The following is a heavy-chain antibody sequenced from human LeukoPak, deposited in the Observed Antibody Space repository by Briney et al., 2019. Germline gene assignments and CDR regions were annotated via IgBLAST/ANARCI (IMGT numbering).Heavy chain of an antibody. CDR1: GYTFTSYY. V-gene: IGHV1-2*02. J-gene: IGHJ4*02. Sequence: ASVKVSCKASGYTFTSYYMHWVRQAPGQGLEWMGWINPNSGGTNYAQKFQGRVTMTRDTSISTAYMELSRLRSDDTAVYYCARVADYYDSSGYYDYWGQGTLVTVSS. CDR2: INPNSGGT. CDR3: ARVADYYDSSGYYDY. D-gene: IGHD3-22*01.